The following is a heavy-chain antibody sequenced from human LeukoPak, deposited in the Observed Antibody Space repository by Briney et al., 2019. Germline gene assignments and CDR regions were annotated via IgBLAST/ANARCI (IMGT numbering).Heavy chain of an antibody. V-gene: IGHV1-69*04. J-gene: IGHJ4*02. Sequence: ASVKVSCKASGGTFSSYAISWVRQAPGQGLEWMGRIIPILGIANYAQKFQGRVTITADKSTSTAYMELSSLRSEDTAVYYCAGHCSGGSCFFDYWGQGTLVTVSS. D-gene: IGHD2-15*01. CDR1: GGTFSSYA. CDR2: IIPILGIA. CDR3: AGHCSGGSCFFDY.